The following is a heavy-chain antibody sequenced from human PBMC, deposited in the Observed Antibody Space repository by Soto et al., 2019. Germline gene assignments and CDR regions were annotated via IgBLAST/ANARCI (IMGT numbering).Heavy chain of an antibody. Sequence: QVQLVQSGAEVKNPGSSVRVSCKASGGSFNNYAISWVRQALGQGLGWMGGIIPVFGTPNYAQKFQGRLTIIAGEYTTTAYMELSSLRSEDTALYYCATRSSGSFHFDYWGQGTLVSVSS. CDR3: ATRSSGSFHFDY. D-gene: IGHD1-26*01. CDR1: GGSFNNYA. V-gene: IGHV1-69*01. J-gene: IGHJ4*02. CDR2: IIPVFGTP.